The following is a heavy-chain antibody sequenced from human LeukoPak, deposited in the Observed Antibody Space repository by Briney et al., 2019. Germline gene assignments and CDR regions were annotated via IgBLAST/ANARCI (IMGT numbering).Heavy chain of an antibody. J-gene: IGHJ4*02. D-gene: IGHD6-6*01. CDR2: ISSSGNTV. Sequence: GGSLRLSFEASGFTFSSYEMNWVRQAPGKGLEWVSYISSSGNTVYYADSVKGRFTISRDNARNSLSLQMNSLRAEDTAVYYCATVGRSTRPGHWGQGTLVTVSS. CDR3: ATVGRSTRPGH. V-gene: IGHV3-48*03. CDR1: GFTFSSYE.